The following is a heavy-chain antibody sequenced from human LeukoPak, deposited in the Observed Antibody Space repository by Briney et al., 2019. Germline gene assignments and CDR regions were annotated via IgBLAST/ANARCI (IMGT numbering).Heavy chain of an antibody. V-gene: IGHV1-46*01. J-gene: IGHJ4*02. CDR1: GYTFSNYY. CDR2: IGGST. D-gene: IGHD5-12*01. Sequence: GASVKVSCKASGYTFSNYYIHWVRQAPGQGLEWMGIIGGSTNYAQKFQGRVTMTRDTSTSTVYMELSSLRSEDTAVYYCARGPSGYHNTGGQGTLVTVSS. CDR3: ARGPSGYHNT.